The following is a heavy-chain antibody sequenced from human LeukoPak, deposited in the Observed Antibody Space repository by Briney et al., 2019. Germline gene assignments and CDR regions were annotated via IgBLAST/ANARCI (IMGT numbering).Heavy chain of an antibody. CDR1: GYAFTSYA. Sequence: GASVRVSCKASGYAFTSYAMNWVRQAPGQGLEWMGWINTNTGNPTYAQGFTGRFVFSLDTSVSTAYLQISSLKADDTAVYYCAREGITDFDNWGQGTLVTVSS. J-gene: IGHJ4*02. D-gene: IGHD1-14*01. CDR2: INTNTGNP. V-gene: IGHV7-4-1*02. CDR3: AREGITDFDN.